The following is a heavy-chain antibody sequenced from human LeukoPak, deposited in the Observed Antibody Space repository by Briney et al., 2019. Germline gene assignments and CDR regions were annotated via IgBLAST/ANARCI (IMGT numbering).Heavy chain of an antibody. CDR1: GGSFSGYY. Sequence: SSETLSLTCAVYGGSFSGYYWSWIRQPAGKGLEWIGRISSSGSTNYNPSLKSRVTISVDTSKNQFSLKLSSVTAADTAVYFCARGPYSYDSSGAFDIWGQGTMVTVSS. D-gene: IGHD3-22*01. V-gene: IGHV4-59*10. CDR3: ARGPYSYDSSGAFDI. J-gene: IGHJ3*02. CDR2: ISSSGST.